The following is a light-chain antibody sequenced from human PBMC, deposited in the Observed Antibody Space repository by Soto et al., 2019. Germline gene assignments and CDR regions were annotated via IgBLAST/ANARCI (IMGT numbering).Light chain of an antibody. V-gene: IGKV1-5*01. Sequence: DIQMTQSPSTPSASVGDRVTITCRASQSISIWLAWFQQKPGKAPNLLIYDASSLESGVPSRFSGSGSGTEFTLTISSLQHDDLATYYCQQYDTYSTFGQGTKVDIE. CDR2: DAS. CDR3: QQYDTYST. J-gene: IGKJ1*01. CDR1: QSISIW.